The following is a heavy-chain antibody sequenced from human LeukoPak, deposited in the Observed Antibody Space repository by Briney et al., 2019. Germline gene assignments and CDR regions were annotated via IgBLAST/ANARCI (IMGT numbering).Heavy chain of an antibody. CDR3: ARVAPDHSCFDP. Sequence: SETLSLTCAVYGGSLSGYYWTWIRQPPGKGLEWIGEINHSGSTNYNPSLKSRVTISVDTSKKQFSLKLNSVTAADTAVYYCARVAPDHSCFDPWGQGTLVTVSS. V-gene: IGHV4-34*01. CDR2: INHSGST. J-gene: IGHJ5*02. CDR1: GGSLSGYY.